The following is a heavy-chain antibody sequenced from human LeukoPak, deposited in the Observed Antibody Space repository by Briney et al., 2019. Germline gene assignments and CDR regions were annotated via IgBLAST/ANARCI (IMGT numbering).Heavy chain of an antibody. Sequence: ASVKVSCKASGYTFTCYGISWVRQAPGQGLEWMGWISAYNGNTNYAQKLQGRVTMTTDTSTSTAYMELRSLRSDDTAVYYCARDEPWFGQATWFDPWGQGTLVTVSS. V-gene: IGHV1-18*01. D-gene: IGHD3-10*01. CDR3: ARDEPWFGQATWFDP. J-gene: IGHJ5*02. CDR1: GYTFTCYG. CDR2: ISAYNGNT.